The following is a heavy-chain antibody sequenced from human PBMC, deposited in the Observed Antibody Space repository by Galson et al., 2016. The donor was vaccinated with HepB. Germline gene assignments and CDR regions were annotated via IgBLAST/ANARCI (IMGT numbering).Heavy chain of an antibody. J-gene: IGHJ3*02. CDR3: TRQGDGYNPMTFDI. Sequence: QSGAEVKKPGESLRISCKSSGYSFTLHWITWVRQMPGKGLEWMGRIDPSDSYTNYSPSFQGHVTISADKSISTAYLQWSSLKASDTAMYYCTRQGDGYNPMTFDIWGQGTVVTVSS. V-gene: IGHV5-10-1*01. CDR2: IDPSDSYT. CDR1: GYSFTLHW. D-gene: IGHD5-24*01.